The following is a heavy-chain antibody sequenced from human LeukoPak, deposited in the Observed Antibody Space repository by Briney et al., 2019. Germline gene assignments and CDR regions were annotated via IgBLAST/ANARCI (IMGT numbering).Heavy chain of an antibody. V-gene: IGHV3-21*01. D-gene: IGHD1-26*01. CDR2: IRSYSSYI. Sequence: GGSLRLSCAASGFTLDNYNFNWVRQAPGKGLEWVASIRSYSSYIHYADSVKGRFTISRDNSKNTLYLQMNSLRAEDTAVYYCAKDRSLPDFDYWGQGTLVTVSS. CDR3: AKDRSLPDFDY. CDR1: GFTLDNYN. J-gene: IGHJ4*02.